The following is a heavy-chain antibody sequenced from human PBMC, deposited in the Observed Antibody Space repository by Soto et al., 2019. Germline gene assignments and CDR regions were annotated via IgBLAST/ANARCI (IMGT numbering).Heavy chain of an antibody. CDR3: ATVRIAGHFDY. V-gene: IGHV1-46*01. D-gene: IGHD6-13*01. J-gene: IGHJ4*02. Sequence: QVQLVQSGAEVKKPGASVKVSCKASGYTFTSYYMHWVRQAPGQGLEWMGIINPSGGSTSYAQKFQGRVTMTRDTSTSTVYMELSSLRSEDTAVYYCATVRIAGHFDYWGQGTLVTVSS. CDR2: INPSGGST. CDR1: GYTFTSYY.